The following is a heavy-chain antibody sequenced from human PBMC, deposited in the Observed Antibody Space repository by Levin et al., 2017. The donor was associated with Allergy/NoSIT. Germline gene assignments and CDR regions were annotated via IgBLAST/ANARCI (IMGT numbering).Heavy chain of an antibody. J-gene: IGHJ6*02. D-gene: IGHD3-9*01. V-gene: IGHV4-34*01. Sequence: GSLRLSCAVYGGSFSDYNWSWIRQPPGKGLQWIGEITHSGSTTYTPSLKSRVTILVDTSKNELSLRLSSATAADTAVYYCARVRVILTGYYRGSQASYYYGMDVWGQGTTVTVSS. CDR3: ARVRVILTGYYRGSQASYYYGMDV. CDR2: ITHSGST. CDR1: GGSFSDYN.